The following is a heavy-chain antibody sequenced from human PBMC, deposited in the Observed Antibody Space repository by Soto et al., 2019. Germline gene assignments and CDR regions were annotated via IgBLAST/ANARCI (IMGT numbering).Heavy chain of an antibody. D-gene: IGHD3-10*01. CDR2: IYSGGST. J-gene: IGHJ6*02. CDR1: GFTVSSNY. Sequence: EVQLVESGGGLIQPGGSLRLSCAASGFTVSSNYMSWVRQAPGKGLEWVSVIYSGGSTYYADSVKGRFTISRDNSKNTLYLQMNSLRAEDTAVYYCASHCGSGVNYGMDVWGQGTTVTVSS. CDR3: ASHCGSGVNYGMDV. V-gene: IGHV3-53*01.